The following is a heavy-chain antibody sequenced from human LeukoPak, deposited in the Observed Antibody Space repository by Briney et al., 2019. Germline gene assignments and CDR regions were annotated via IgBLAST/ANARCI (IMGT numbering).Heavy chain of an antibody. V-gene: IGHV3-20*04. Sequence: GGSLRLSCAASGFTFSSYSMNWVRQAPGKGLEWVSGINWNGGSTGYADSVQGRFTVSREDARNSLYLQMNSLRAGDTAVYYCVREARGYHYTYFDYWGQGTLVTVSS. CDR3: VREARGYHYTYFDY. CDR2: INWNGGST. CDR1: GFTFSSYS. D-gene: IGHD5-18*01. J-gene: IGHJ4*02.